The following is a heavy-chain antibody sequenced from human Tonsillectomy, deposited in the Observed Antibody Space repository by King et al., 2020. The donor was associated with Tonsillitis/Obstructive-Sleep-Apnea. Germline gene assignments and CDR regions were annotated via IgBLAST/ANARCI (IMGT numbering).Heavy chain of an antibody. CDR1: GFTFSDYY. D-gene: IGHD3-9*01. Sequence: VQLVESGGGLVKPGGSLRLSCAASGFTFSDYYMSWIRQAPGKGLEWVSYISSSSSYTNYADSVKGRFTISRDNAKNSLYLQMNSLRAEDTAVYYWAATGGYDILTGYSLEGPSWGQGTLVTVSS. CDR3: AATGGYDILTGYSLEGPS. CDR2: ISSSSSYT. J-gene: IGHJ5*02. V-gene: IGHV3-11*05.